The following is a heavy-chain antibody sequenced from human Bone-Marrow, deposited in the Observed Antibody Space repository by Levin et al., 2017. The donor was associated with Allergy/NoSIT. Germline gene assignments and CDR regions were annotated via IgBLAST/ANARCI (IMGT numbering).Heavy chain of an antibody. J-gene: IGHJ4*02. Sequence: GESLKISCAASGFTFSYYWMSWVRQAPGKGLEWVANIKQDGSEQYYVDSVKGRFTTSRDNAKNSLYLQMNSLRAEDTAVYYCARDQIAVAGTRSPFDYWGQGTLVTVSS. D-gene: IGHD6-19*01. CDR1: GFTFSYYW. V-gene: IGHV3-7*04. CDR3: ARDQIAVAGTRSPFDY. CDR2: IKQDGSEQ.